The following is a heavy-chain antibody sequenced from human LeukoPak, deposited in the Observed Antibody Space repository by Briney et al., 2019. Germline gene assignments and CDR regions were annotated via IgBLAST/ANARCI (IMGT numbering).Heavy chain of an antibody. J-gene: IGHJ4*02. Sequence: PGGSLRLSCAASGFTFSSYGMHWVRQAPGKGLEWVGNINQDGSEKNYMDSVKGRFSISRDNAKNSVYLQMNSLRVEDTAVYYCARPVGVTNRVMEDYWGQGTLVTVSS. V-gene: IGHV3-7*01. CDR2: INQDGSEK. CDR3: ARPVGVTNRVMEDY. CDR1: GFTFSSYG. D-gene: IGHD2-8*01.